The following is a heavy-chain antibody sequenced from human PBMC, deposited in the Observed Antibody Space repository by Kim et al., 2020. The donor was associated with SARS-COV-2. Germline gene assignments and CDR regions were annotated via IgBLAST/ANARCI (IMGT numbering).Heavy chain of an antibody. CDR1: GFTFSNYW. CDR2: INSDESST. J-gene: IGHJ4*02. V-gene: IGHV3-74*01. D-gene: IGHD3-10*01. CDR3: ARDGRDSGSYPYFDY. Sequence: GGSLRLSCAASGFTFSNYWMHWVRQAPGKGLVWVSHINSDESSTSYADSVKGRFTISRDNAKNTLYRQMNSLRAEDTAVYYCARDGRDSGSYPYFDYWGQGSLVTVSS.